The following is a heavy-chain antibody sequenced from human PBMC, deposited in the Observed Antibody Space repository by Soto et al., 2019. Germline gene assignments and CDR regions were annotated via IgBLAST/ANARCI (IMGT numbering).Heavy chain of an antibody. V-gene: IGHV3-30-3*01. CDR1: GFTFSSYA. Sequence: GGSLRLSCAAFGFTFSSYAMHWVRQAPGKGLEWVTVISFDGSNKYYADSVKGRFTISRDNSKNTLYLQMNSLRAEDTSVYYCAKSLSNHYYYYYGMDVWGQGTTVTVSS. J-gene: IGHJ6*02. CDR3: AKSLSNHYYYYYGMDV. D-gene: IGHD3-16*02. CDR2: ISFDGSNK.